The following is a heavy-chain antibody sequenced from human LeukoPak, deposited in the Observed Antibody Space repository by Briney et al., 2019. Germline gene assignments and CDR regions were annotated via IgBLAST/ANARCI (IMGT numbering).Heavy chain of an antibody. CDR1: GFTFSSFV. J-gene: IGHJ4*02. CDR2: IWYDETNK. D-gene: IGHD3-16*01. Sequence: GRSLRLSCAASGFTFSSFVMHWVRQAPGKGLEWVAIIWYDETNKYYADSVKGRFTISRDNSKNTLYLQLNSLRAEDTAVYYCAKGPQGDWGQGALVTVSS. CDR3: AKGPQGD. V-gene: IGHV3-33*06.